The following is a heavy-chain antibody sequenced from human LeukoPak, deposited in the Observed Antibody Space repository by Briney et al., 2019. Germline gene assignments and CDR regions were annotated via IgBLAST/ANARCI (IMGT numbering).Heavy chain of an antibody. D-gene: IGHD1-26*01. V-gene: IGHV3-30*18. Sequence: GGSLRLSCAASGFTFSSYGMHWVRQAPGKGLEWVAVISYDGSNKYYADSVKGRFTISRDNSKNTLYLQMNSLRAEDTAVYYCAKVVGATIQTYYFDYWGQGTLVTVSS. J-gene: IGHJ4*02. CDR2: ISYDGSNK. CDR3: AKVVGATIQTYYFDY. CDR1: GFTFSSYG.